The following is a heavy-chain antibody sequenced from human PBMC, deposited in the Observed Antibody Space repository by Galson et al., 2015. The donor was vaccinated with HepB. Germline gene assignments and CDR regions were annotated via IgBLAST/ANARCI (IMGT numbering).Heavy chain of an antibody. Sequence: ETLSLTCTVSGGSISSYYWSWIRPPPGKGLEWMGYIYDNGNTNYNPSLKSRVTISLDMSKNQFSLKLSSVTAADTAVYYCARSYNYYYYGMDVWGQGTTVTVSS. V-gene: IGHV4-59*01. CDR3: ARSYNYYYYGMDV. CDR2: IYDNGNT. D-gene: IGHD1-26*01. J-gene: IGHJ6*02. CDR1: GGSISSYY.